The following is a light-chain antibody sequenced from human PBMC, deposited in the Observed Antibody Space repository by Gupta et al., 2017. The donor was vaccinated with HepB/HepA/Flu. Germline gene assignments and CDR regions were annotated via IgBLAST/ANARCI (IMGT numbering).Light chain of an antibody. J-gene: IGKJ4*01. Sequence: EIVLTQSPAALSLSPGERATLSCRASQSVGIYLAWYQQKPGQAPRLLIYDASNRVTGIPARFSGSGSGTDFTLTISSREPEDFAVYYCQQPDDWSPHTFGGGTKVEIK. V-gene: IGKV3-11*01. CDR3: QQPDDWSPHT. CDR1: QSVGIY. CDR2: DAS.